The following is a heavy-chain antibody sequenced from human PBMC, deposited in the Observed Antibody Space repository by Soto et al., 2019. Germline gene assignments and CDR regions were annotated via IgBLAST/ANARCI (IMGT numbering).Heavy chain of an antibody. CDR3: ARRRTTGHYYYYYYMDV. V-gene: IGHV4-59*08. J-gene: IGHJ6*03. CDR2: IYYSGST. Sequence: SETLSLTCTVSGGSISSYYWSWIRQPPGKGLEWIGYIYYSGSTNYNPFLKSRVTISVDTSKNQFSLKLSSVTAADTAVYYCARRRTTGHYYYYYYMDVWGKGTTVTVSS. D-gene: IGHD4-17*01. CDR1: GGSISSYY.